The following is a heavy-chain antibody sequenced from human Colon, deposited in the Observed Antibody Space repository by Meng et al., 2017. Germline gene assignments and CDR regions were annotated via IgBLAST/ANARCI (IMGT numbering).Heavy chain of an antibody. V-gene: IGHV4-61*01. CDR2: IYYSGTT. D-gene: IGHD1-14*01. J-gene: IGHJ4*02. Sequence: QVQLPESGPGLVRPSETPSLPVTVSGGSVSSGTYYWSWIRQPPGKGLEWIGCIYYSGTTNYNPSLKSRVTISVDTSKNQFSLKLSSVTPADTAVYFCARDRVPGKYWGQGTLVTVSS. CDR1: GGSVSSGTYY. CDR3: ARDRVPGKY.